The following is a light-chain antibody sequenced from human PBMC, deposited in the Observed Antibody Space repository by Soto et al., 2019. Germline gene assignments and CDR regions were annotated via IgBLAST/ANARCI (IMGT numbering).Light chain of an antibody. Sequence: EMAMTQAPDTRSVSPRERATLSCRAIQSVRTKLAWYQQKAGQAPRLLIYGASTRATGIPDRFSGSGSGTEFTLTISSLQSEDFAVYYCQQYNSWPPITFGQGTRLEI. CDR3: QQYNSWPPIT. CDR1: QSVRTK. J-gene: IGKJ5*01. CDR2: GAS. V-gene: IGKV3-15*01.